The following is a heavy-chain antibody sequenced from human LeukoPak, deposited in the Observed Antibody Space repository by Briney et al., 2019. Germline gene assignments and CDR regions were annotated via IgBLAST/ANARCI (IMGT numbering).Heavy chain of an antibody. Sequence: PSQTLSLTCTVSGGSISSGSYYWSWIRQPAGKGLEWIGRIYTSGSTNYNPSLKSRVTISVDTSKNQFSLKLSSVTAADTAVYYCARDRSGWPNWYFDLWDRGTLVTVSS. D-gene: IGHD6-19*01. CDR3: ARDRSGWPNWYFDL. V-gene: IGHV4-61*02. CDR2: IYTSGST. CDR1: GGSISSGSYY. J-gene: IGHJ2*01.